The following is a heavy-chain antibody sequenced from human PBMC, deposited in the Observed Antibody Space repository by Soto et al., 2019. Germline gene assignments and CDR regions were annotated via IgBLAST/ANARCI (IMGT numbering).Heavy chain of an antibody. CDR2: ISDSGGST. D-gene: IGHD6-6*01. V-gene: IGHV3-23*01. J-gene: IGHJ6*02. CDR3: AKAIAARPGYYYGMDV. CDR1: GFSFSTYA. Sequence: GGSLRLSCAASGFSFSTYAMSWVRQAPGKGLECISAISDSGGSTYYADSVKGRFTISRDNSKNTLYPQMNSLRAEDTALYYCAKAIAARPGYYYGMDVWGQGTTVTVSS.